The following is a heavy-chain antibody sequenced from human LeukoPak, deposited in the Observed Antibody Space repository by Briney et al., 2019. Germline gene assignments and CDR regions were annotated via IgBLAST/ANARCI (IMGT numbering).Heavy chain of an antibody. V-gene: IGHV3-48*03. CDR2: ISDIGTTQ. CDR1: GFTFSSYE. Sequence: GGSLRLSCAASGFTFSSYELNWVRQAPGKGLEWVSYISDIGTTQHYADSVKGRFTISRDNAKNSLYLQMNSLTAEDTAVYYCARDRSKVTAYDDALDIWGQATMVIVSS. J-gene: IGHJ3*02. D-gene: IGHD2-21*02. CDR3: ARDRSKVTAYDDALDI.